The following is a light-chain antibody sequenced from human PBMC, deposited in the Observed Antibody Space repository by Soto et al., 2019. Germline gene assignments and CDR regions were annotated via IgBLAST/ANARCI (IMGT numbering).Light chain of an antibody. J-gene: IGLJ1*01. CDR1: SSDVGGYNY. CDR2: EVS. CDR3: SSFTSAYTFV. V-gene: IGLV2-14*01. Sequence: QSVLTQPASVSGSAGQSIAISCTGTSSDVGGYNYVSWYQQHPGKAPKLLLSEVSKRPSGVSDRFSGSKSGNTASLTISGLQTQDEADYYCSSFTSAYTFVFATGTKVTVL.